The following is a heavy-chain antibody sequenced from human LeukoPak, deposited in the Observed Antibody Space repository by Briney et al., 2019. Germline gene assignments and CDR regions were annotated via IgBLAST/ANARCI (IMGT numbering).Heavy chain of an antibody. CDR3: AKGRQQWWTFDALDI. CDR2: ISYDGSKK. CDR1: GFSFSGFG. V-gene: IGHV3-30*18. D-gene: IGHD5-18*01. Sequence: PGRSLRLSCAVSGFSFSGFGMHWVRQAPGKGLEWVGIISYDGSKKYIADSVRGRFTISKDNSKNTLYLQMNSLIPDDTAVYYCAKGRQQWWTFDALDIWGQGTMVTVSS. J-gene: IGHJ3*02.